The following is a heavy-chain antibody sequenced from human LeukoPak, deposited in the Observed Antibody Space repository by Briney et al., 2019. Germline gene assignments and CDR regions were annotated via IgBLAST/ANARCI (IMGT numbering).Heavy chain of an antibody. V-gene: IGHV3-53*01. J-gene: IGHJ3*02. Sequence: GGSLRLSCAASGFTVSSNYMSWIRQAPGKGLEWVSVIYSGGSTYYADSVKGRFTISRDNSKNTLYLQMNSLRAEDTAVYYCARTTRDGYTPDAFDIWGQGTMVTVSS. CDR3: ARTTRDGYTPDAFDI. CDR2: IYSGGST. D-gene: IGHD5-24*01. CDR1: GFTVSSNY.